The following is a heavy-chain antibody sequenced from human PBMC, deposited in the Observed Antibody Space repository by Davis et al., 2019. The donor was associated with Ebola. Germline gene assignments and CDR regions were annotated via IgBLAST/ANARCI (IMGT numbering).Heavy chain of an antibody. CDR2: IYYSGST. J-gene: IGHJ4*02. D-gene: IGHD3-10*01. V-gene: IGHV4-59*01. CDR1: GGSISSYY. CDR3: ARAKLWFGEFPKVYFDY. Sequence: SETLSLTCTVSGGSISSYYWSWIRQPPGKGLEWIGYIYYSGSTNYNPSLKSRVTISVDTSKNQFPLMLSSVTAADTAVYYCARAKLWFGEFPKVYFDYWGQGTLVTVSS.